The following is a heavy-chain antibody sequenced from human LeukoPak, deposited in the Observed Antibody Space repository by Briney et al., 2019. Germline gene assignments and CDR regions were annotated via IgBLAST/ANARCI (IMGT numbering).Heavy chain of an antibody. CDR1: GFTFSDYY. V-gene: IGHV3-11*01. CDR3: ASSIVATSFDY. Sequence: PGGSLRLSCAASGFTFSDYYMSWIRQAPGKGLEWVPYISSSGSTIYYADSVKGRFTISRDNAKNSLYLQMNSLRAEDTAVYYCASSIVATSFDYWGQGTLVTVSS. D-gene: IGHD5-12*01. CDR2: ISSSGSTI. J-gene: IGHJ4*02.